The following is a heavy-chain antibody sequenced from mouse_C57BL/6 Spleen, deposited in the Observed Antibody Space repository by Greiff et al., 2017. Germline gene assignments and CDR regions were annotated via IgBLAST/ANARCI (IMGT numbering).Heavy chain of an antibody. D-gene: IGHD2-3*01. CDR3: TRSIYDGYYDAMDY. CDR2: ISSGGVYI. V-gene: IGHV5-9-1*02. J-gene: IGHJ4*01. CDR1: GFTFSSYA. Sequence: EVKLVESGEGLVQPGGSLKLSCAASGFTFSSYALSWVRQTPETMLAWVAYISSGGVYIYYADSVTGRFPISRDNARNTLYLQMSSLKSEDTAMYYCTRSIYDGYYDAMDYWGQGTSVTGYS.